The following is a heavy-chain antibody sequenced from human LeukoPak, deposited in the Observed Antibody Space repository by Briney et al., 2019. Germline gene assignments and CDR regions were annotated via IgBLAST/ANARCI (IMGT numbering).Heavy chain of an antibody. V-gene: IGHV4-38-2*02. CDR1: GYSISSGYF. J-gene: IGHJ4*02. CDR3: ARDLYSNPIGVDF. CDR2: IYHSGII. D-gene: IGHD1-26*01. Sequence: PSETLSLTCTVSGYSISSGYFWAWIRQPPGKGLEWIGSIYHSGIIYYNPSLKSRVTISLDTSKNQFSLILTSVTAADTAVYYCARDLYSNPIGVDFWGQGTLVTVSS.